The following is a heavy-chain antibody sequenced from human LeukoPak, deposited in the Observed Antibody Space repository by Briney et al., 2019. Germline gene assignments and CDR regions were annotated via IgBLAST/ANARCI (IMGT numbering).Heavy chain of an antibody. CDR3: ARAEPLYGSGSYYY. D-gene: IGHD3-10*01. CDR2: IWYDGSNK. J-gene: IGHJ4*02. CDR1: GFTFSSYG. V-gene: IGHV3-33*01. Sequence: PGGSLRLSCAASGFTFSSYGMHWVRQAPGKGLEWVAVIWYDGSNKYYADSVKGRFTISRDNSKNTLYLQMNSLRAEDTAVYYCARAEPLYGSGSYYYWGQGTLVTVSP.